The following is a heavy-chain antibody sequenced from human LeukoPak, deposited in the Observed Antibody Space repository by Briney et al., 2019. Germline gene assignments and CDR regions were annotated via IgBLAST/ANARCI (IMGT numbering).Heavy chain of an antibody. D-gene: IGHD3-22*01. V-gene: IGHV3-23*01. Sequence: PGGSLRLSCAASGFTFSSYSVNWVRQAPGKGLEWVSAISGSGGSTYYADSVKGRFTISRDNSKNTLYLQMNSLRAEDTAVYYCAKDQYYYDSSGYIFFDYWGQGTLVTVSS. CDR1: GFTFSSYS. CDR2: ISGSGGST. CDR3: AKDQYYYDSSGYIFFDY. J-gene: IGHJ4*02.